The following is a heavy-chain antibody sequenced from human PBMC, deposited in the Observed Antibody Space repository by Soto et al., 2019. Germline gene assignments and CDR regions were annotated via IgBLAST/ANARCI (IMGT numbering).Heavy chain of an antibody. V-gene: IGHV3-53*01. J-gene: IGHJ4*02. CDR3: ARDADSSGLHY. CDR2: IYPAGPT. D-gene: IGHD6-19*01. Sequence: PGGCLRLSCAASGFTVSGMFMNWVRQAPGKGLEWVSVIYPAGPTYYADSVKGRFTISRDNSKNTLFLQLNNLRAEDTAVYYCARDADSSGLHYWGQGILVTVSS. CDR1: GFTVSGMF.